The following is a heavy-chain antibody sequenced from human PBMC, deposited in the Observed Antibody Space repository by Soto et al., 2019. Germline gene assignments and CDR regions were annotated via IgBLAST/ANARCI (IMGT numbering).Heavy chain of an antibody. CDR3: AHPRGIVGELSFDY. D-gene: IGHD3-16*02. CDR1: GFSLSTSGVG. CDR2: IYWDDDK. Sequence: QITLKESGPTLVKPTQTLTLTCTFSGFSLSTSGVGVGWIRQPPGKALEWLALIYWDDDKRYSPSRKSRLTTAKDTSKIQVVLTMTNMDPVDTATYYCAHPRGIVGELSFDYWGQGTLVTVSS. J-gene: IGHJ4*02. V-gene: IGHV2-5*02.